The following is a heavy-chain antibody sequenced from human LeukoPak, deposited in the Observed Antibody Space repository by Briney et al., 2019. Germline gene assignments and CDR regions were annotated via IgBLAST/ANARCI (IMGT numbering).Heavy chain of an antibody. J-gene: IGHJ4*02. V-gene: IGHV4-34*01. D-gene: IGHD3-3*01. Sequence: SETLSLTCAVYGGSFSGYYWSWIRQPPGKGLEWIGEINHSGSTNYNPSLKSRVTISVDTSKNQFSLKLSSVTAADTAVYYCATPRTRYYDFWSGYVHWGQGTLVTVSS. CDR3: ATPRTRYYDFWSGYVH. CDR2: INHSGST. CDR1: GGSFSGYY.